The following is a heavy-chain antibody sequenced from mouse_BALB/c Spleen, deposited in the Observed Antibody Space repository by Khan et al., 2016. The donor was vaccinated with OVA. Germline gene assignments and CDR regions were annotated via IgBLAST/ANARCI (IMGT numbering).Heavy chain of an antibody. D-gene: IGHD2-13*01. Sequence: EVELVESGGDLVKPGGSLKLSCAASGFTFSSYGMSWVRQTPDKRLEWVATISSGGSYTYYPDSVKGRFTISRDNAKNTLYLQMSSLKSEDTAMDYCARQGEGGMDYWGQGTSVTVSS. CDR2: ISSGGSYT. CDR3: ARQGEGGMDY. V-gene: IGHV5-6*01. J-gene: IGHJ4*01. CDR1: GFTFSSYG.